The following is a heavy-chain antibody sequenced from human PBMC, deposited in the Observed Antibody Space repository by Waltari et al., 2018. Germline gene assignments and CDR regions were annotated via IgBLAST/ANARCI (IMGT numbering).Heavy chain of an antibody. CDR3: ARVAYSNYIDY. Sequence: EVQLVESGGGLVKPGGSLRLSCAASGFTFSSYSMNWVRQAPGKGLEWVSSISSSSSYRYYADSVKGRFTISRDNAKNSLYLQMNSLRAEDTAVYYCARVAYSNYIDYWGQGTLVTVSS. CDR1: GFTFSSYS. V-gene: IGHV3-21*01. CDR2: ISSSSSYR. J-gene: IGHJ4*02. D-gene: IGHD4-4*01.